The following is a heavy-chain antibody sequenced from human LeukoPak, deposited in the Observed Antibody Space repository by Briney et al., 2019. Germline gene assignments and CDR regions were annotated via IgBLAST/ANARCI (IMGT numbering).Heavy chain of an antibody. V-gene: IGHV4-4*07. CDR3: ARDHNESEFFSDAYLGYFDF. CDR2: ISNDGST. J-gene: IGHJ4*02. D-gene: IGHD3-16*01. CDR1: GGSIASYY. Sequence: PSETLSLTCTVSGGSIASYYWGWIRQPAGKGLEWLGRISNDGSTTYNAALKSRISISVDLSPNEFSLRLRSVTAAETALYYCARDHNESEFFSDAYLGYFDFWGQGALVTVSS.